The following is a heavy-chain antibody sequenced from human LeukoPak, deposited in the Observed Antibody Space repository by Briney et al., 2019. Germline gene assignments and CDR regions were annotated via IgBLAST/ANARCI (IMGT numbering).Heavy chain of an antibody. Sequence: PSETLSLTCAVYGGSFSGYYWSRIRQPPGKGLEWIGEINHSGSTNYNPSLKSRVTISVDTSKNQFSLKLSSVTAADTAVYYCARGRRTRWFGELFPPHDAFDIWGQGTMVTVSS. CDR2: INHSGST. J-gene: IGHJ3*02. V-gene: IGHV4-34*01. D-gene: IGHD3-10*01. CDR3: ARGRRTRWFGELFPPHDAFDI. CDR1: GGSFSGYY.